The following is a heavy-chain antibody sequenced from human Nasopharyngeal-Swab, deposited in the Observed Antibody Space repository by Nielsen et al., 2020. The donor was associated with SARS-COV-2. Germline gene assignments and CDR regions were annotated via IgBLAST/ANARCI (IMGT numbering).Heavy chain of an antibody. Sequence: ASVKVSCKASGYTLTGYYMHWVRQAPGQGLEWMGWINPHSRGTKYAQKFQGRVTMTSDTSINTAYMELRRLRSDDTAVYYCAKEGATGWFDPWGQGTLVTVSS. CDR3: AKEGATGWFDP. CDR2: INPHSRGT. CDR1: GYTLTGYY. J-gene: IGHJ5*02. V-gene: IGHV1-2*02.